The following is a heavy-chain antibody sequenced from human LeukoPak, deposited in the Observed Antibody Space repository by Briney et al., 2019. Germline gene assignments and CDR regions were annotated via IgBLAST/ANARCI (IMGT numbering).Heavy chain of an antibody. Sequence: GSLRLSCAASGFTFSSYGMHWVRQAPGKGLEWGAVIWYDGSNKYYADSVKGRFTISRDNSKNTLYLQMNSLRAEDTAVYYCARGRYCSGGSCYGTFDYWGQGTLVTVSS. CDR1: GFTFSSYG. D-gene: IGHD2-15*01. J-gene: IGHJ4*02. V-gene: IGHV3-33*08. CDR3: ARGRYCSGGSCYGTFDY. CDR2: IWYDGSNK.